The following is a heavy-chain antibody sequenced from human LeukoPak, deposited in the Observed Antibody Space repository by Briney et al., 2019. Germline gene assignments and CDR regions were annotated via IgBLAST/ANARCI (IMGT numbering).Heavy chain of an antibody. V-gene: IGHV3-21*01. CDR3: ARDPSRIAVAGTVDY. CDR2: ISSSSSYI. D-gene: IGHD6-19*01. CDR1: GFTFSSYS. Sequence: GGSLRLSCAASGFTFSSYSMNWVRQAPGEGLEWVSSISSSSSYIYYVDSVKGRFTISRDNAKNSLYLQMNSLRAEDTAVYYCARDPSRIAVAGTVDYWGHGTLVTVSS. J-gene: IGHJ4*01.